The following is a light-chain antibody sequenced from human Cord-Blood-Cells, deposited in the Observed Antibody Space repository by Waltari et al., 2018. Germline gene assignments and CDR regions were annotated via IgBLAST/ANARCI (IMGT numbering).Light chain of an antibody. CDR1: QSVSSY. Sequence: EIVLTQSPATLSLSPGERATLSCRASQSVSSYLAWYQQKPGQAPRLLIYVASNRATGIPARFSGSGSGTDFTLTISSLEPEDFAVYYCQQRSNWPLFTVGPGTKVDIK. CDR2: VAS. J-gene: IGKJ3*01. CDR3: QQRSNWPLFT. V-gene: IGKV3-11*01.